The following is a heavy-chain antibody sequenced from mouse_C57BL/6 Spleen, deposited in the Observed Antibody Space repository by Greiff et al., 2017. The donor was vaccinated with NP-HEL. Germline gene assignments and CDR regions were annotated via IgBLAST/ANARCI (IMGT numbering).Heavy chain of an antibody. Sequence: EVKLMESGGGLVQPGESLKLSCESNEYEFPSHDMSWVRKTPEKRLELVAAINSDGGSTYYPDTMERRFIISRDNTKKTLYLQMSSLRSEDTALYYGARQGGYGNFAYWGQGTLVTVSA. J-gene: IGHJ3*01. CDR2: INSDGGST. V-gene: IGHV5-2*01. CDR3: ARQGGYGNFAY. CDR1: EYEFPSHD. D-gene: IGHD2-1*01.